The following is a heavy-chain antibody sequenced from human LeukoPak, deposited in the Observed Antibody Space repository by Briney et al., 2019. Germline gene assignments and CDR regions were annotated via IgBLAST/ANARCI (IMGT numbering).Heavy chain of an antibody. CDR2: INPNSGAT. CDR3: ARKHETELAEFDY. Sequence: ASVKVSCKASGYTFTGYYMHWVRQAPGQGFQWMGWINPNSGATNYAQKFQGRITMTRDTSISTAYMELRSLRSDDTAVYYCARKHETELAEFDYWGQGSLVTVSS. D-gene: IGHD1-14*01. CDR1: GYTFTGYY. V-gene: IGHV1-2*02. J-gene: IGHJ4*02.